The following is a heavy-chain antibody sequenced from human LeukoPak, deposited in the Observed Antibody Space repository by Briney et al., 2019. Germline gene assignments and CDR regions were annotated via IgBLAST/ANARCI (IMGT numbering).Heavy chain of an antibody. CDR3: ARGQLGYDRAGDY. CDR2: ISYDGNNK. J-gene: IGHJ4*02. CDR1: TFTFSTYT. V-gene: IGHV3-30-3*01. D-gene: IGHD5-12*01. Sequence: PGGSLRLSCAASTFTFSTYTMHWVRQTPGKGLEWVAVISYDGNNKYYADSVKGRFIISRDNSKNTLYLQLNNLRTEDSAIYYCARGQLGYDRAGDYWGQGTLVTVSS.